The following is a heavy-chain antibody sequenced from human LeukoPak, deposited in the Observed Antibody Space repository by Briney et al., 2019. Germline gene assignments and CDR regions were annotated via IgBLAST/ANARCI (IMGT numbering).Heavy chain of an antibody. Sequence: GGSLRLSCAASGFTFSSYAMSWVRQAPGKGLEWVSAISGGGVTTYYADSVKGRFTISRDSSKNTLYLQMNSLRADDTAIYYCARNQQLGGHSYYYYGMDVWGQGTTVTVSS. CDR2: ISGGGVTT. V-gene: IGHV3-23*01. J-gene: IGHJ6*02. CDR3: ARNQQLGGHSYYYYGMDV. CDR1: GFTFSSYA. D-gene: IGHD3-16*01.